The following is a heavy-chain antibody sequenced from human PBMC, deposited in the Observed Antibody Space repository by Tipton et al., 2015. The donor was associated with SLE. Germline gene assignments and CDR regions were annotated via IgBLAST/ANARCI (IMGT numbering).Heavy chain of an antibody. Sequence: TLSLTCTVSGGSISSTNYDWGWIRQPPGKGLEWIGRLSSSGSTNYNPSLKSRVTMSADTSKNQFSLRLTSVTAADTAVYYCAGSRIRGVPTYWGQGTLITVSS. V-gene: IGHV4-61*05. J-gene: IGHJ4*02. D-gene: IGHD3-10*01. CDR2: LSSSGST. CDR1: GGSISSTNYD. CDR3: AGSRIRGVPTY.